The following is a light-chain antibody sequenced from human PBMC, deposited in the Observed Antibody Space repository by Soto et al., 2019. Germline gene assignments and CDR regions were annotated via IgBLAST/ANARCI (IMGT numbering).Light chain of an antibody. CDR2: GAS. CDR1: QSVGNN. CDR3: QHYDNWPT. V-gene: IGKV3-15*01. Sequence: EIVMTQSPATLSVSPGERATLSCRASQSVGNNLAWYQQKPGQTPRLLFYGASTRATGLPARFSGSGSGTEFTLTISSLQSEDFAVYYCQHYDNWPTFGQGTRLEIK. J-gene: IGKJ5*01.